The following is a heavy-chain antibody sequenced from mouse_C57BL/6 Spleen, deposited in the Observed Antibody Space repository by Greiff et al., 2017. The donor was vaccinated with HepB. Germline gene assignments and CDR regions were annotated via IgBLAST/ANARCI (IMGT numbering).Heavy chain of an antibody. CDR3: ARNYGSSYFDY. Sequence: QVQLQQPGAELVKPGASVKLSCKASGYTFTSYWMHWVKQRPGQGLEWIGMIHPNSGSTNYNEKFKSKATLTVDKSSSTAYMQLSSPTSEDSAVYYCARNYGSSYFDYWGQGTTLTVSS. V-gene: IGHV1-64*01. CDR1: GYTFTSYW. D-gene: IGHD1-1*01. J-gene: IGHJ2*01. CDR2: IHPNSGST.